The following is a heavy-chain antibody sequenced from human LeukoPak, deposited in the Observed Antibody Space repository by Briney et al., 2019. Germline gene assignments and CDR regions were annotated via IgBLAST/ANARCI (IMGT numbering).Heavy chain of an antibody. CDR2: IYYSGST. D-gene: IGHD3-16*01. J-gene: IGHJ4*02. Sequence: ASETLSLTCTVSGDSISSGNYYWGWIRQPPGKGLEWIGSIYYSGSTYYNPSLKSRVTISVDTSKDQFSLKLSSVTAADTAVYYCARHDWFRYTYHYVTTEDYWGQGTLVTVSS. CDR3: ARHDWFRYTYHYVTTEDY. CDR1: GDSISSGNYY. V-gene: IGHV4-39*01.